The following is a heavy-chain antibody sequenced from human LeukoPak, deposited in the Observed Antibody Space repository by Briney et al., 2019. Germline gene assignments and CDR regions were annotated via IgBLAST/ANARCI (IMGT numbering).Heavy chain of an antibody. CDR2: IYYSGST. CDR3: ARRRTSPEAFDV. V-gene: IGHV4-59*01. J-gene: IGHJ3*01. CDR1: GGSISSYY. Sequence: SETPSLTCTVSGGSISSYYWSWIRQPPGKGLEWIGYIYYSGSTNYNPSLRSRVTISVDTSKNQFSLEVSSVTAADTAVYYCARRRTSPEAFDVWGQGTMVTVSS.